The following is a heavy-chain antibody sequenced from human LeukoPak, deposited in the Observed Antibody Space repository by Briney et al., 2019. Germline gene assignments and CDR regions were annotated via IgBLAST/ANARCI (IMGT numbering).Heavy chain of an antibody. CDR3: ARDRGGTYYVPIN. Sequence: ASVTVSCTASGYTFTGYYIHWVRQAPGQGLEWMGRINPNTGGTYYAQKFQDRVTMTRDTSITTAYMDLSRLRSDDAAVYYCARDRGGTYYVPINWGQGTLVTVSS. V-gene: IGHV1-2*06. J-gene: IGHJ4*02. CDR1: GYTFTGYY. CDR2: INPNTGGT. D-gene: IGHD1-26*01.